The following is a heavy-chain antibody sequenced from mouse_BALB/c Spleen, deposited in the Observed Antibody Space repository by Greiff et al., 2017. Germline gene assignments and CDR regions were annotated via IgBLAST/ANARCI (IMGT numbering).Heavy chain of an antibody. CDR3: EIRSRGGYDTLYFDY. D-gene: IGHD2-2*01. CDR1: GYPFTEYT. V-gene: IGHV1-22*01. Sequence: EVPLQQSGPEGVRPGVPVKTSCQGFGYPFTEYTMPWVTQSHGKSLEWSGGINPNNGGTSYNQKLKGKVTLTVDKSSSTAYMEHRSLTSEDSAVSYCEIRSRGGYDTLYFDYWGQGTTVTVSA. J-gene: IGHJ2*01. CDR2: INPNNGGT.